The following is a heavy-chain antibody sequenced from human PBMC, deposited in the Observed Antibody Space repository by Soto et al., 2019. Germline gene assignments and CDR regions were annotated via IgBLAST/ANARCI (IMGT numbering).Heavy chain of an antibody. J-gene: IGHJ4*02. D-gene: IGHD6-13*01. CDR2: IYPGDYET. CDR3: ARSPRSSPYFDY. CDR1: GYTFSNFW. V-gene: IGHV5-51*01. Sequence: GESLKICWHCSGYTFSNFWIAGVRQLPGKGLEWMGIIYPGDYETRYSPSFHGKVTISADRSIGTAYLQWSSLEASDSAFYFCARSPRSSPYFDYWGQGAPVTVSS.